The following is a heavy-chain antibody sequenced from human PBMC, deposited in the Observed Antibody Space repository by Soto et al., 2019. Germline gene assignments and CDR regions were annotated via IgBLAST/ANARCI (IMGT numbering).Heavy chain of an antibody. V-gene: IGHV3-23*01. D-gene: IGHD2-8*01. CDR1: GFTFSVSD. CDR2: IRISGDVA. CDR3: AKRVSQAHFDH. J-gene: IGHJ4*02. Sequence: DVQVLESGGGLVQPGGSLRLSCAPSGFTFSVSDMTWVRQAPGKGLEWVSSIRISGDVAYYADSVKGRFTISRDNSKNTLYLQMNSLRAEVAAVDYCAKRVSQAHFDHWGRGGLVTVST.